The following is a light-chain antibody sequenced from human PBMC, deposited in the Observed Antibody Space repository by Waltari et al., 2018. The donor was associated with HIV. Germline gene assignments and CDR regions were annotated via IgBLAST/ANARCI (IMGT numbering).Light chain of an antibody. CDR1: SGDVGGYNY. CDR2: EVT. CDR3: SSYAGNNNLI. J-gene: IGLJ2*01. V-gene: IGLV2-8*01. Sequence: QSALTQPPSASGSPGQSVTISCTGTSGDVGGYNYVSWYQQHPGKAPKLIVYEVTKSPSGVPDRFFGSKSGNTASLTVSGLQADDEADYYCSSYAGNNNLIFGAGTKLTVL.